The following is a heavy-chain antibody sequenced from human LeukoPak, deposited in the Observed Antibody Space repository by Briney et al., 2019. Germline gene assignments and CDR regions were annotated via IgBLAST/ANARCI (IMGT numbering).Heavy chain of an antibody. CDR2: IRGKADTYAT. CDR3: AKDYCRDGNCPFPFLDS. J-gene: IGHJ4*02. D-gene: IGHD2-15*01. CDR1: GFSFSDSA. Sequence: GGSLRLSCVASGFSFSDSAIHWVRQASGKGLDWVGRIRGKADTYATIYAASVRGRFTISRDDSKNTAYLQMNSLKTEDTAVYYCAKDYCRDGNCPFPFLDSWGQGTQVTVSS. V-gene: IGHV3-73*01.